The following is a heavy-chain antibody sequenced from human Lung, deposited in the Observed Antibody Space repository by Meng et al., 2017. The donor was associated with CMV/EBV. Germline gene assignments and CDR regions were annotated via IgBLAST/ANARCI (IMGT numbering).Heavy chain of an antibody. CDR1: GFTFSAVA. J-gene: IGHJ4*02. Sequence: GGSLRLXCAASGFTFSAVAMSWVRQAPGKGLEWVSSVSGSGDNRYYADSVKGRFTMSRDNSKKTLYLEMNSLRAEDTALYYCAKDRNIVTTSFDSWGQGTAVTVSS. V-gene: IGHV3-23*01. CDR2: VSGSGDNR. D-gene: IGHD5-12*01. CDR3: AKDRNIVTTSFDS.